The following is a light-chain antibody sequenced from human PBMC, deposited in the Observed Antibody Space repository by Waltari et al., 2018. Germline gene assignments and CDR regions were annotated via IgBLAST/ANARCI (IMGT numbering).Light chain of an antibody. CDR2: SNQ. V-gene: IGLV1-44*01. CDR1: SSNIGRNS. CDR3: AAWDDSLNGWV. Sequence: QSVLTQPPSASATPGQRVTISCSGSSSNIGRNSVNWYQQLPGTAPKLLIYSNQPRPSGVPDRFAGSRSDTSGSLAISGLQSEDEADYYCAAWDDSLNGWVFGGGTKLTVL. J-gene: IGLJ3*02.